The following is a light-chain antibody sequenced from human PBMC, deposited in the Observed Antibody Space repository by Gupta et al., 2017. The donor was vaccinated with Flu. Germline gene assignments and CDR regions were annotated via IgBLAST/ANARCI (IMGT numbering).Light chain of an antibody. Sequence: EMVMTPSPATLSVSPGERATLSCRVSQSVVTHFAWYQQKPGQAPRLLIYGVSTRATGIPARFSGGGSATEFTLTIISRQSEDFAVYYCYQQDKWPVTFGQGTRLEIK. CDR1: QSVVTH. CDR2: GVS. V-gene: IGKV3-15*01. CDR3: YQQDKWPVT. J-gene: IGKJ5*01.